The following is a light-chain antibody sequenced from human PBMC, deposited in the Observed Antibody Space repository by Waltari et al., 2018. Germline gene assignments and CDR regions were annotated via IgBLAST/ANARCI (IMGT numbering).Light chain of an antibody. J-gene: IGLJ2*01. CDR2: SNN. V-gene: IGLV1-44*01. Sequence: QSVLTQPPSASGTPGQRVTISCSGSSSHIGRNTVNWYQQLPGTAPKLLIYSNNPRPSVVADRFSGFKAGTSGSLALRGLQSEDEADFYCAARDDSLNGVVFGGGTKLTVL. CDR1: SSHIGRNT. CDR3: AARDDSLNGVV.